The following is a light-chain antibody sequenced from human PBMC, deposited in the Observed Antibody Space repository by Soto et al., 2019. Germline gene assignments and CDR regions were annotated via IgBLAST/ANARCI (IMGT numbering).Light chain of an antibody. CDR3: QQYDNLPIT. CDR2: DAS. V-gene: IGKV1-33*01. CDR1: QNINNY. Sequence: DIQMTQSPSSLSASVGDRVTITCQASQNINNYLNWYQQKPGRAPKLLIYDASNLEAGVPSRFSGSGSGTDFTFTISSLQPEDIATYYCQQYDNLPITFGGGTKVDIK. J-gene: IGKJ4*01.